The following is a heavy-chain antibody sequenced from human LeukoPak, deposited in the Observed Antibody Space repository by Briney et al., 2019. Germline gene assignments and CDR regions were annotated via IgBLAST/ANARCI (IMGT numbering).Heavy chain of an antibody. V-gene: IGHV4-59*08. Sequence: SETLSLTCTVSGGSISSYYWSLIRQPPGKGLEWIGYIYYSGSTNYNPSLKSRVTISVDTSKNQFSLKLSSVIAADTAVYYCARHGWDVTGYSGYGDYFDYWGQGTLVTVSS. CDR2: IYYSGST. D-gene: IGHD5-12*01. J-gene: IGHJ4*02. CDR3: ARHGWDVTGYSGYGDYFDY. CDR1: GGSISSYY.